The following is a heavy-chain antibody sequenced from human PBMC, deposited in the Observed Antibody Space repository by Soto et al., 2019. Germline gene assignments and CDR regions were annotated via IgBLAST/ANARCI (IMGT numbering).Heavy chain of an antibody. J-gene: IGHJ6*02. V-gene: IGHV1-69*01. CDR3: ARGGHHPKAAYVYGMDV. CDR2: IIPIFGTA. Sequence: QVQLVQSGAELKKPGSSVKVSCKASGGTFSSYSISWVRQAPGQGLEWMGGIIPIFGTANYAQKFQGRVTITADEATSTGHMELSSLKSEDTAGYYCARGGHHPKAAYVYGMDVWGLGTTVTVSS. CDR1: GGTFSSYS. D-gene: IGHD2-15*01.